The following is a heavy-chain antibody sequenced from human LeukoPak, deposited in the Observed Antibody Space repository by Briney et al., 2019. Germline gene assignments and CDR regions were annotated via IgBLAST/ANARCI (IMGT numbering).Heavy chain of an antibody. CDR3: ARGTQKLGSRGSFDY. D-gene: IGHD6-13*01. CDR1: GGSLSSSSYY. J-gene: IGHJ4*02. Sequence: SETLALPCAVSGGSLSSSSYYCAWIRKPPGKGLEWIASFYYSGSSYYDPSLKSRVTMSVDTSKNQFSLRLSSVTAADTAVYYCARGTQKLGSRGSFDYWGQGTLVTVSS. CDR2: FYYSGSS. V-gene: IGHV4-39*01.